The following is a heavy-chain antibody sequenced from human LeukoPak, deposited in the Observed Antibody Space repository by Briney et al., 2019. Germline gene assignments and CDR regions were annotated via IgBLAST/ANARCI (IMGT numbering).Heavy chain of an antibody. CDR2: INCYNGDT. J-gene: IGHJ6*03. CDR3: AREVGYSGYGADYYYIDV. V-gene: IGHV1-18*01. D-gene: IGHD5-12*01. CDR1: GYIFTTYG. Sequence: ASVKVSCKASGYIFTTYGLSWVRQAPGQGPEWMGWINCYNGDTHYAQNYKGRVIMTTDTSTSTAYMELRSLRFDDTAIYYCAREVGYSGYGADYYYIDVWGKGTTVIISS.